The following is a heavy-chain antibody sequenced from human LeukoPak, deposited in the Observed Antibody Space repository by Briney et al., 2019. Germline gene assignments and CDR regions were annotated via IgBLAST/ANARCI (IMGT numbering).Heavy chain of an antibody. Sequence: SETLSLTCTVSAASFISSSHHWGWIRQSPGKGLEWIGTVYYGRTTYYNPSLDGRVTISLDTSANHFSLQLNSVTAADTAVYYCVRHDGRGGATMGAFDSWGQGSLVTVSS. J-gene: IGHJ5*01. CDR3: VRHDGRGGATMGAFDS. D-gene: IGHD5-12*01. CDR1: AASFISSSHH. CDR2: VYYGRTT. V-gene: IGHV4-39*01.